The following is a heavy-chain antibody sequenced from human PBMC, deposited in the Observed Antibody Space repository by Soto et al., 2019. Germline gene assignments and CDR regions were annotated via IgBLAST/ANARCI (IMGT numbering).Heavy chain of an antibody. V-gene: IGHV1-2*04. Sequence: ASVKVSCKAAGYTFTGCYMHWVRQAPGQGLEWMGWINPNSGGTNYAQKFQGWVTMTRDTSISTAYMELSRLRSDDTAVYYCARDARVYGSESYYYCYVMYFWGQGTTVTVSS. D-gene: IGHD3-10*01. J-gene: IGHJ6*02. CDR3: ARDARVYGSESYYYCYVMYF. CDR2: INPNSGGT. CDR1: GYTFTGCY.